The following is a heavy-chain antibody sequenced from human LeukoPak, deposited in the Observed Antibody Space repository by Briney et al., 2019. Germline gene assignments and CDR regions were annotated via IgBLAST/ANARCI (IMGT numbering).Heavy chain of an antibody. Sequence: ASVKVSCRASGYTFSSYDINWVRQATGQGLEWMGWMNPNSGNTGYAQKFQDRVTMTRNTAISTAYMKLSSLRSEDTAVYYCARDVRYCSGGSCSSWVNWFDPWGQGTLVTVSS. V-gene: IGHV1-8*01. CDR1: GYTFSSYD. CDR2: MNPNSGNT. J-gene: IGHJ5*02. CDR3: ARDVRYCSGGSCSSWVNWFDP. D-gene: IGHD2-15*01.